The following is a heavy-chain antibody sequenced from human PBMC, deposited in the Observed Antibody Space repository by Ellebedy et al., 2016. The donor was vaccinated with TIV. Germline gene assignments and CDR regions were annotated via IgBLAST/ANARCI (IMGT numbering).Heavy chain of an antibody. V-gene: IGHV3-48*03. D-gene: IGHD2-15*01. Sequence: GGSLRLXCAASGFILSKWDMNWVRQAPGKGLEWVSYISDSGTRRFYTDSVRGRFTISRDTAENSLYLQMNSLRAEDTAVYYCARGGSGRQGYWGQGTLVTVSS. J-gene: IGHJ4*02. CDR1: GFILSKWD. CDR2: ISDSGTRR. CDR3: ARGGSGRQGY.